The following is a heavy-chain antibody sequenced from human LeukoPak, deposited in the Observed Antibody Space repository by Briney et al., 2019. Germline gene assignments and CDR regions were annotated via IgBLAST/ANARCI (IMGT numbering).Heavy chain of an antibody. CDR1: GYTFASYY. CDR2: INPSGGST. Sequence: ASVKGSCKASGYTFASYYMHWGRKAPGQGLGWMGIINPSGGSTSYAQKFQGRVTMTRDTSTSTVYMELSSLRSEDTAVYYCAREESMTVDYWGQGTLVTVSS. J-gene: IGHJ4*02. CDR3: AREESMTVDY. V-gene: IGHV1-46*01. D-gene: IGHD3-22*01.